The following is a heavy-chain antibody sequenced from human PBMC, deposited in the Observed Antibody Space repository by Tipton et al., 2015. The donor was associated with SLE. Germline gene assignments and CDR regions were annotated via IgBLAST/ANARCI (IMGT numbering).Heavy chain of an antibody. V-gene: IGHV4-31*03. D-gene: IGHD3-10*01. Sequence: LSLTCTVFGGSIRSGGYYWSWIRQHPGKGLEWIGYIHHSGDTYYNLSLKSRLGISVDTSENQFSLRLNSVSAADTAVYYCARIYGSGNWYFDLWGRGTLVIVSS. CDR1: GGSIRSGGYY. J-gene: IGHJ2*01. CDR2: IHHSGDT. CDR3: ARIYGSGNWYFDL.